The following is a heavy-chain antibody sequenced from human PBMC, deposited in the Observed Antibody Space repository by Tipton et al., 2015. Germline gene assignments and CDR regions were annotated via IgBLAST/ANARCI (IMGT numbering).Heavy chain of an antibody. V-gene: IGHV4-61*01. CDR1: GDSVSTDPYF. CDR2: IFSSGST. CDR3: ARDPGVGSGWSQQGDF. D-gene: IGHD6-19*01. Sequence: TLSLTCTVSGDSVSTDPYFWTWVRQPPGKGLEWVGYIFSSGSTNYNPSLKNRVTISLDTSKNQFSLRLTSVTAADTAMYYCARDPGVGSGWSQQGDFWGRGTLVTVSS. J-gene: IGHJ4*02.